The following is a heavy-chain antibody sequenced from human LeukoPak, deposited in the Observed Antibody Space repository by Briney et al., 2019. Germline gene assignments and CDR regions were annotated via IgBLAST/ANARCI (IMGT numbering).Heavy chain of an antibody. CDR3: ARRRSHYYDSSGPRKGGWFDP. Sequence: PSETLSLTCAVYGGSFSGYYWSWIRQPPGKGLEWIGEINHSGSTNYNPSLKSRVTISVDTSKNQFSLKLSSVTAADTAVYYCARRRSHYYDSSGPRKGGWFDPWGQGTLVTVSS. CDR2: INHSGST. V-gene: IGHV4-34*01. J-gene: IGHJ5*02. D-gene: IGHD3-22*01. CDR1: GGSFSGYY.